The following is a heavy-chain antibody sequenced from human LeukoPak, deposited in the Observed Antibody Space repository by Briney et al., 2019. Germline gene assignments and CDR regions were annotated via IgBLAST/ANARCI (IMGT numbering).Heavy chain of an antibody. V-gene: IGHV1-69*05. Sequence: ASVKVSCKASGYTFTGYNMHWVRQAPGQGLEWMGRIIPIFGTANYAQKFQGRVTITTDESTSTAYMELSSLRSEDTAVYYCARRGLLDWGQGTLVTVSS. CDR3: ARRGLLD. CDR1: GYTFTGYN. CDR2: IIPIFGTA. J-gene: IGHJ4*02. D-gene: IGHD5-18*01.